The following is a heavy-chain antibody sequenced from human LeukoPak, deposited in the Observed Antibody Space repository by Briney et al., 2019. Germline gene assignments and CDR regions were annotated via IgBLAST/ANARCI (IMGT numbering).Heavy chain of an antibody. D-gene: IGHD6-13*01. V-gene: IGHV3-23*01. CDR2: ISGSGGST. CDR1: GFTFSSYG. CDR3: AKDETWIAAAGNAFDI. Sequence: PGGSLRLSCAASGFTFSSYGMHWVRQAPGKGLEWVSAISGSGGSTYYADSVKGRFTISRDNSKNTLYLQMNSLRAEDTAVYYCAKDETWIAAAGNAFDIWGQGTMVTVSS. J-gene: IGHJ3*02.